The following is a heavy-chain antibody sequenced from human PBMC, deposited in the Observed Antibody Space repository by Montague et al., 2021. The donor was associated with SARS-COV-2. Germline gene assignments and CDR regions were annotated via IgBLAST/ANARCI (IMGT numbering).Heavy chain of an antibody. CDR1: GFSLSTSGMC. CDR3: ARIRVVRGVNWVYCMDV. J-gene: IGHJ6*02. D-gene: IGHD3-10*01. CDR2: IDWDDDK. V-gene: IGHV2-70*01. Sequence: PALVKPTQTLTLTCTFSGFSLSTSGMCVSWIRQPPGKALEWLALIDWDDDKYYSPSLKTRLTISKDTSKNQVVLTMTNMDPVDTATYYCARIRVVRGVNWVYCMDVWGQGTTVTVSS.